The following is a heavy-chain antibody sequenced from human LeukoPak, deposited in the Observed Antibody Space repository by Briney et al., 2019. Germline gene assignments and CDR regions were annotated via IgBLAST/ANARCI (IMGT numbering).Heavy chain of an antibody. J-gene: IGHJ4*02. CDR2: ISGSGGST. Sequence: GGSLRLSCAASGFTFSNYAMTWVRQAPGRGLEWVSAISGSGGSTYYAASVKGRFTIPRDNSKNTLDLQMNSLRAEDTALYYCAKAQRPYDSTGYLDYWGQGTLVTVSS. V-gene: IGHV3-23*01. CDR1: GFTFSNYA. D-gene: IGHD3-22*01. CDR3: AKAQRPYDSTGYLDY.